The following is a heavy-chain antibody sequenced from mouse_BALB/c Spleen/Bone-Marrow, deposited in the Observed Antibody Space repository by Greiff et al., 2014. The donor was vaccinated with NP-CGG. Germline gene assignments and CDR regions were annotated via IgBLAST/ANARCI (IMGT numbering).Heavy chain of an antibody. J-gene: IGHJ1*01. V-gene: IGHV1S56*01. CDR2: IFPGDSTT. Sequence: VQLQPSGVELVKPGASVKLSCKASGNTFTSYDINWVRQRPEQGLEWIGWIFPGDSTTKYNEKFKGKATLSTDKSSSTVHMQLSRLTSEDSAVYFCVRSRLRDWYFDVWGAGTTVTISS. CDR3: VRSRLRDWYFDV. D-gene: IGHD1-2*01. CDR1: GNTFTSYD.